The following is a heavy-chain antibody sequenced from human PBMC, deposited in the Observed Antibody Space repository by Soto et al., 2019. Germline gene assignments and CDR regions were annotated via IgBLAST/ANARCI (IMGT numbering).Heavy chain of an antibody. CDR3: ATLQNWNCAY. J-gene: IGHJ4*02. CDR1: GGSISSSSYY. Sequence: SETLSLTCTVSGGSISSSSYYWGWIRQPPGKGLEWIGSIYYSGSTYYNPSLKSRVTISVDTSKNQFSLKLSSVTAADTAVYYCATLQNWNCAYWGQGTPVTVSS. D-gene: IGHD1-7*01. CDR2: IYYSGST. V-gene: IGHV4-39*01.